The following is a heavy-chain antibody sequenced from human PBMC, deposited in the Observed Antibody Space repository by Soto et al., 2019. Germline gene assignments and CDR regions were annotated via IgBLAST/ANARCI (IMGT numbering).Heavy chain of an antibody. D-gene: IGHD6-13*01. V-gene: IGHV4-31*03. CDR3: ARLGQLVNNFDY. CDR1: CGSISSGGYY. CDR2: IYYSGST. Sequence: TLSLTCTFSCGSISSGGYYWSWLRQHPGKGLEWIGYIYYSGSTYYNPSLKSRVTISVDTSKNQFSLKLSSVTAADTAVYYWARLGQLVNNFDYWGQGTLVTVSS. J-gene: IGHJ4*02.